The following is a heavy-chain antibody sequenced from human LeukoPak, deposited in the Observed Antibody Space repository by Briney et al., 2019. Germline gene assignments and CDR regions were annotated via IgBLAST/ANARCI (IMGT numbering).Heavy chain of an antibody. J-gene: IGHJ4*02. CDR2: IYYSGST. D-gene: IGHD6-13*01. V-gene: IGHV4-39*01. CDR1: GGSISSSSYY. CDR3: ASLLAGSSTKAGYDY. Sequence: KPSETLSLTCTVSGGSISSSSYYWGWIRQPPGKGLEWIGSIYYSGSTYYNPSLKSRVTISVDTSKNQFSLKLSSVTAADTAVYYCASLLAGSSTKAGYDYWGQGTLVTVSS.